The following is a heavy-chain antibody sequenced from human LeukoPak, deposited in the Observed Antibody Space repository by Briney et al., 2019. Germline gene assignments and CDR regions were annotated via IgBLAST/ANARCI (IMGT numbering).Heavy chain of an antibody. CDR2: IWYDGSNK. CDR3: ARGDSSSWYPVGYYYYYMDV. V-gene: IGHV3-33*08. J-gene: IGHJ6*03. D-gene: IGHD6-13*01. Sequence: GRSLRLSCAASGFTFSSYGMHWVRQAPGKGLEWVAVIWYDGSNKYYADSVKGRFTISRDNSKNTLYLQMNSLRAEDTAVYYCARGDSSSWYPVGYYYYYMDVWGKGTTVTVSS. CDR1: GFTFSSYG.